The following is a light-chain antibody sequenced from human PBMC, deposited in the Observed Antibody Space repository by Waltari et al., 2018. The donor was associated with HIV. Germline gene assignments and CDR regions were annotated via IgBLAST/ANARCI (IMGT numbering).Light chain of an antibody. V-gene: IGLV3-21*03. Sequence: SYVLTQPPSISVAPGKTAKITCGRNNIGNTDVPWYQQKPGQAPILVIFDDDHRPPGIPERFAGSNSDNTATLTINRVEVGDEADYYCQVWDSGSDHVFGSGTTVTVL. J-gene: IGLJ1*01. CDR3: QVWDSGSDHV. CDR1: NIGNTD. CDR2: DDD.